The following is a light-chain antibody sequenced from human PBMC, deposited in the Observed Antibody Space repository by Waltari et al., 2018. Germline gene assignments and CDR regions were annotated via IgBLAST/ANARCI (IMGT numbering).Light chain of an antibody. J-gene: IGKJ2*01. CDR1: ETISSY. CDR3: QQSYSPPYT. CDR2: AIS. Sequence: DIQLTQSPSSLSASVGDRVTITCRTSETISSYLNWYQQKPGKNPNLLIYAISNLQSGVPSRFSGSASGADFTLTISSLQPEDFATYYCQQSYSPPYTFGQGTNLEIK. V-gene: IGKV1-39*01.